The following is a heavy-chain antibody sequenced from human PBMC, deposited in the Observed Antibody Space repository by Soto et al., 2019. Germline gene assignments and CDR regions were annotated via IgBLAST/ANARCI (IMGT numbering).Heavy chain of an antibody. CDR2: IVVGSGNT. Sequence: SVKVSCKASGFTFTSSAVQWVRQARGQRLEWIGWIVVGSGNTNYAQKFQERVTITRDMSTSTAYMELSSLRSEDTAVYYCAASSIVVVPASGDYYYGMDVWGQGTTVTVSS. J-gene: IGHJ6*02. CDR1: GFTFTSSA. V-gene: IGHV1-58*01. CDR3: AASSIVVVPASGDYYYGMDV. D-gene: IGHD2-2*01.